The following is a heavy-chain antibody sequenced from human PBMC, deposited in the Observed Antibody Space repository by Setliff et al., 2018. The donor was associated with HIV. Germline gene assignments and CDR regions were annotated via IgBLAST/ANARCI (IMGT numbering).Heavy chain of an antibody. CDR1: GFTFDDYA. Sequence: SLRLSCAASGFTFDDYAMHWVRQTPGKGLEWVAGIDWDMGSIDYADSVKGRFTISRDNAKNMVYLQMNSLRVEDTAVYYCTTGPYNGYSDWGHRTAVTVSS. J-gene: IGHJ4*01. CDR2: IDWDMGSI. V-gene: IGHV3-9*01. D-gene: IGHD5-12*01. CDR3: TTGPYNGYSD.